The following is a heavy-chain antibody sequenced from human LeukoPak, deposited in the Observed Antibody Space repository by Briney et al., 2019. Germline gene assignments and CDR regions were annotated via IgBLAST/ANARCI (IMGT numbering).Heavy chain of an antibody. CDR3: ARVGMIVARGFDY. CDR1: GFTFSSYA. V-gene: IGHV3-30-3*01. Sequence: GRSLRLSCAASGFTFSSYAMHWVRQAPGKGLEWVAVISYDGSNKYYADSVKGRFTISRDNSKNTLYLQMNSQRAEDTAVYYCARVGMIVARGFDYWGQGTLVTVSS. CDR2: ISYDGSNK. D-gene: IGHD3-22*01. J-gene: IGHJ4*02.